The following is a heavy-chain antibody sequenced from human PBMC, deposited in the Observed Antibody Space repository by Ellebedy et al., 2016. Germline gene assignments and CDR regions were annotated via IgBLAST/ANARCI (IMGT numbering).Heavy chain of an antibody. CDR3: ARGTEGDYYDTANPSFDY. V-gene: IGHV1-69*13. CDR2: IIPIFGTA. D-gene: IGHD3-22*01. J-gene: IGHJ4*02. Sequence: SVKVSXXASGGTFSSYAISWVRQAPGQGLEWMGGIIPIFGTANYAQKFQGRVTITADESTSTAYMELSSLRSEDTAVYYCARGTEGDYYDTANPSFDYWGQGTLVTVSS. CDR1: GGTFSSYA.